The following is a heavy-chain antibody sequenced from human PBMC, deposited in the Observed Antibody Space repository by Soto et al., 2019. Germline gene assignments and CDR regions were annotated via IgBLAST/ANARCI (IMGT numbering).Heavy chain of an antibody. D-gene: IGHD3-22*01. J-gene: IGHJ4*02. CDR3: ARDQGPFYYDSSAPPRDY. V-gene: IGHV1-18*01. Sequence: QVQLVQSGTEVKKPGASVKVSCKASGYTFTNYGVSWVRQAPGQGLEWMGWISPYNGNTNYVQKLRGRVTTTTDTSTSTAYMELWSLRSDDTAVYYCARDQGPFYYDSSAPPRDYWGQGTLVTVSS. CDR2: ISPYNGNT. CDR1: GYTFTNYG.